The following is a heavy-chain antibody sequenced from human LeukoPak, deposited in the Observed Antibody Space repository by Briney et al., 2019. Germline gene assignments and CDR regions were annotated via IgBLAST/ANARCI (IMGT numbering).Heavy chain of an antibody. V-gene: IGHV4-39*01. J-gene: IGHJ5*02. D-gene: IGHD3-3*01. CDR3: ARLRIADYYDFWSGYPTHHNWFDP. Sequence: SETLSLTCTVSGGSISSSSYYWGWIRQPPGKGLEWIGSIYDSGSTYYNPSLKSRVTISVDTSKNQFSLKLSSVTAADTAVYYCARLRIADYYDFWSGYPTHHNWFDPWGQGTLVTVSS. CDR1: GGSISSSSYY. CDR2: IYDSGST.